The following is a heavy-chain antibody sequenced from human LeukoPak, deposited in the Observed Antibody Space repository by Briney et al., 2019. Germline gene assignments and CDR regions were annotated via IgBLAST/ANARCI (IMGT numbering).Heavy chain of an antibody. CDR3: AKERTGGWPFDY. CDR2: ISVSGSRGTT. CDR1: GFSFSSYA. J-gene: IGHJ4*02. Sequence: GGSLRLSCAASGFSFSSYAMSWVRQGPGKGLEWVSAISVSGSRGTTYYADSVKGRLTISRDNSKNTLYLQMNSLRADDTAVYYCAKERTGGWPFDYWGQGTLVTVSS. D-gene: IGHD6-19*01. V-gene: IGHV3-23*01.